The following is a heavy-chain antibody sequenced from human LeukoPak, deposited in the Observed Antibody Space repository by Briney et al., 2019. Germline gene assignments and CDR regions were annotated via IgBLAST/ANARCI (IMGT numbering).Heavy chain of an antibody. CDR2: ISYDGSNK. V-gene: IGHV3-30*04. Sequence: GRSLRLSCAASGFTFSSYAMHWVRQAPGKGLEWVAVISYDGSNKYYADSVKGRFTISRDNSKNTLYLQMNSLRAEDTAVYYCARDPYYYDSSGYYRWLDYWGQGTLVTVSS. J-gene: IGHJ4*02. CDR3: ARDPYYYDSSGYYRWLDY. CDR1: GFTFSSYA. D-gene: IGHD3-22*01.